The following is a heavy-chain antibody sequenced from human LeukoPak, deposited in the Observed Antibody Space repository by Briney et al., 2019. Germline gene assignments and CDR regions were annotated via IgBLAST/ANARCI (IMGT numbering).Heavy chain of an antibody. V-gene: IGHV1-18*01. Sequence: ASVKVSCKASGYTFTSYGISWVRQAPGQGLEWMGWISAYNGNTNYAQKLQGRVTMTRDTSISTAYMELSRLRSDDTAVYYCARAGPHYDILTIYYYYGMDVWGQGTTVTVSS. CDR2: ISAYNGNT. CDR1: GYTFTSYG. J-gene: IGHJ6*02. CDR3: ARAGPHYDILTIYYYYGMDV. D-gene: IGHD3-9*01.